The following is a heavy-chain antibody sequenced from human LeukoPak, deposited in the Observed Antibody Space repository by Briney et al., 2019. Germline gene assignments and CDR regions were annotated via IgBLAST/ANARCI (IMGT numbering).Heavy chain of an antibody. D-gene: IGHD6-25*01. J-gene: IGHJ4*02. Sequence: GALRLSCAASGFTFSSYWMHWVRQAPGKGLMWVSRINSDGSTTNYADSVKGRFTISRDNTKNTLYLQMNSLRAEDTAVYYCARDFSVFDYWGQGTLVTVSS. CDR3: ARDFSVFDY. CDR1: GFTFSSYW. V-gene: IGHV3-74*01. CDR2: INSDGSTT.